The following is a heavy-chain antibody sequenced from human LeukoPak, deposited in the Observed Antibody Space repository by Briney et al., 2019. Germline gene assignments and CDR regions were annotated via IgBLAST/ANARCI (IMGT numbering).Heavy chain of an antibody. Sequence: PSETLSLTCTVSGGSISSSSYYWGWIRQPPGKGLEWIGSIYHSGSTYYNPSLKSRVTISVDTSKNQFSLKLSSVTAADTAVYYCARASRDPALFDYWGQGTLVTVSS. J-gene: IGHJ4*02. CDR3: ARASRDPALFDY. CDR1: GGSISSSSYY. V-gene: IGHV4-39*07. CDR2: IYHSGST.